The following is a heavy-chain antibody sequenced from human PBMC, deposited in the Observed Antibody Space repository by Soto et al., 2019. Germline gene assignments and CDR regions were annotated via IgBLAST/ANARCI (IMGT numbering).Heavy chain of an antibody. V-gene: IGHV4-61*01. J-gene: IGHJ3*02. Sequence: QVQLQESGPGLAKPSETLSLTCTVSGVSVSSAFYYWSWIRQAPGKELEWIGYIFYTGSANYNPSLKSRVTPSIDSSRTQCSLRLDSVTAADTAVYYCARDGEGAMAGAFNIWGQRTMVTVSS. CDR1: GVSVSSAFYY. CDR3: ARDGEGAMAGAFNI. CDR2: IFYTGSA. D-gene: IGHD6-19*01.